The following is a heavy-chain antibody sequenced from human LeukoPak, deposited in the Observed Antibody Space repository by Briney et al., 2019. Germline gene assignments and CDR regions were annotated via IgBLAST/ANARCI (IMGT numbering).Heavy chain of an antibody. CDR1: GFTFSSYG. J-gene: IGHJ4*02. D-gene: IGHD6-6*01. CDR2: IWYDGSNK. Sequence: GESLRLSCAASGFTFSSYGMHWVSQASGKGLEWVAVIWYDGSNKYYADSVKGRFTISRDNSKNTLYLQMNSLRAEDTAVYYCARDLQQLGGVDYWGQGTLVTVSS. CDR3: ARDLQQLGGVDY. V-gene: IGHV3-33*01.